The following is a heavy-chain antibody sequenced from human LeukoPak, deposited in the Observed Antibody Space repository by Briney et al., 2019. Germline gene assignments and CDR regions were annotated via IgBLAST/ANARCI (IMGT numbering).Heavy chain of an antibody. V-gene: IGHV4-59*01. CDR2: IHNSGTS. CDR1: GGSINYYY. Sequence: SETLSLTCTVSGGSINYYYWSWIRQPPGKGLEWIGYIHNSGTSTYNLSLKSRVTISADTSKNQFSLKLNSMTTADTAVYYCTRGAGWLIDYWGQGILVTVSS. J-gene: IGHJ4*02. D-gene: IGHD3-16*01. CDR3: TRGAGWLIDY.